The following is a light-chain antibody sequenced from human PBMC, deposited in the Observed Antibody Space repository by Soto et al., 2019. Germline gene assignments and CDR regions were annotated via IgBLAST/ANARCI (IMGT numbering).Light chain of an antibody. Sequence: QSVLTQPPSASGTPGQRVTISCSGSSSNIGPNTVNWYQQLPGTAPKLLIYASNQRPSGVPDRFSGSKSGTSASLAISGLQSEDEADYYCAVWDDSLVGLLFGGGTKVTVL. CDR1: SSNIGPNT. J-gene: IGLJ2*01. CDR3: AVWDDSLVGLL. CDR2: ASN. V-gene: IGLV1-44*01.